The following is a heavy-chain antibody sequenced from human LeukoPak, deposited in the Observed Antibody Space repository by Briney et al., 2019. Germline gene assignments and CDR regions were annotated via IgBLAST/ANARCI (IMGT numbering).Heavy chain of an antibody. CDR3: ASSMVAANYYYYGMDV. D-gene: IGHD2-15*01. CDR2: IYYSGST. Sequence: SETLSLTCTVSSGSVSSGSYYWSWIRQPPGKGLEWIGYIYYSGSTNYNPSLKSRVTISVDTSKNQFSLKLSSVTAADTAVYYCASSMVAANYYYYGMDVWGQGTTVTVSS. V-gene: IGHV4-61*01. CDR1: SGSVSSGSYY. J-gene: IGHJ6*02.